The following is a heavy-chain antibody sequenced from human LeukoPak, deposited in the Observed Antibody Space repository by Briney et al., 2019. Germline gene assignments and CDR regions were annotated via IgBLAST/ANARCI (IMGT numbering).Heavy chain of an antibody. CDR3: ARDPDIEAAYYFDY. J-gene: IGHJ4*02. V-gene: IGHV3-30*04. D-gene: IGHD6-25*01. CDR2: ISYDGSDK. Sequence: GGPLRLSCAASGFTFSSYAMHWVRQAPGKGLEWVAVISYDGSDKYSADSVKGRFTVSRDNSKNTLYLQMNSLRAEDTAVYYCARDPDIEAAYYFDYWGQGTLVTVSS. CDR1: GFTFSSYA.